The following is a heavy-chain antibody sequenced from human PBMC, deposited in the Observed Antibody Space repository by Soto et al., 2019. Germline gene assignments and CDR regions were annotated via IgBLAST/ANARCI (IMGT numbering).Heavy chain of an antibody. CDR1: GFPFSSYW. CDR3: TRRGSGSKRGFDY. J-gene: IGHJ4*02. Sequence: PGGSLRLSCAASGFPFSSYWMSWVRQGPGKGLEWIGRIRNKANGHTTDYAASVKGRFTVSRDDSRNSLYLQMNSLETEDTAVYYCTRRGSGSKRGFDYWGQGTLVTVSS. V-gene: IGHV3-72*01. D-gene: IGHD3-10*01. CDR2: IRNKANGHTT.